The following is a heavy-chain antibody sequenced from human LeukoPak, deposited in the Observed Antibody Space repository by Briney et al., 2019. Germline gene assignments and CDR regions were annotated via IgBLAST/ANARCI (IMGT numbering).Heavy chain of an antibody. Sequence: ASVKVSCKASGYTLTSYAMHWVRQATGQGLEWMGWMNPNSGNTGYAQKFQGRVTMTRNTSISTAYMELSSLRSEDTAVYYCARLPSRSGYAEVSAYYYGMDVWGQGTTVTVSS. CDR3: ARLPSRSGYAEVSAYYYGMDV. J-gene: IGHJ6*02. D-gene: IGHD5-12*01. V-gene: IGHV1-8*02. CDR1: GYTLTSYA. CDR2: MNPNSGNT.